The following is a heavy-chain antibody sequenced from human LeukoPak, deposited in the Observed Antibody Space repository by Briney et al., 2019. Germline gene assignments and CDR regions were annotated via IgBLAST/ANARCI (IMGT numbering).Heavy chain of an antibody. CDR2: MNQVGGEI. D-gene: IGHD2-2*01. J-gene: IGHJ6*03. Sequence: GGSLRLSCAASGFTFSSSWMTWVRQAPGKGLEWVANMNQVGGEIYYMDSVKGRFTISRDNAKNSLYLQMNSLRAEDMAVYYCARKPVPAPYYYYYYMDVWGKGTTVTVSS. CDR3: ARKPVPAPYYYYYYMDV. CDR1: GFTFSSSW. V-gene: IGHV3-7*01.